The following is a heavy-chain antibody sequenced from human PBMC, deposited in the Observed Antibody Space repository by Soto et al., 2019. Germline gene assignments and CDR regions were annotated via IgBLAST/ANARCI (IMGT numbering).Heavy chain of an antibody. CDR1: GFTFSSYA. V-gene: IGHV3-23*01. CDR3: ATYYDISYYGMDV. CDR2: ISGSGGST. Sequence: PGGSLRLSCAASGFTFSSYAMSWVRQAPGKGLEWVSAISGSGGSTYYADSVKGRFTISRDNSKNTLYLQMNSLRAGDTAVYYCATYYDISYYGMDVWGQGTTVTVSS. D-gene: IGHD3-9*01. J-gene: IGHJ6*02.